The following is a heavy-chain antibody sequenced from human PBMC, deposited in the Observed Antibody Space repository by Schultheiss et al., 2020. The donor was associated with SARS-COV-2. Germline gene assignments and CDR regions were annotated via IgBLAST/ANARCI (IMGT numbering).Heavy chain of an antibody. D-gene: IGHD6-19*01. CDR3: ARHRTSGWTQGDAFEI. Sequence: GESLKISCKGSGYSFTRYWIGWVRQMPGKGLEWMGIIYPDDSDTRYSPSFQGQITISADKSIMTTYLEWSSLKASDTAIYYCARHRTSGWTQGDAFEIWGQGTMVTVSS. CDR2: IYPDDSDT. CDR1: GYSFTRYW. J-gene: IGHJ3*02. V-gene: IGHV5-51*01.